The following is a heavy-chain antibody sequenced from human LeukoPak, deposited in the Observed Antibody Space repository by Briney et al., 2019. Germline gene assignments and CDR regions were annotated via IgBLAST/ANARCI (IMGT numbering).Heavy chain of an antibody. D-gene: IGHD6-13*01. CDR3: ARDPKGGIAAD. J-gene: IGHJ4*02. CDR1: GGSVSSGSYY. CDR2: IYYSGST. Sequence: SETLSLTCTVSGGSVSSGSYYWSWIRQPPGKGLEWIGYIYYSGSTNYNPSLKSRVTLSVDTSKNQFSLKLSSVTAADTAVYYCARDPKGGIAADWGQGTLVTVSS. V-gene: IGHV4-61*01.